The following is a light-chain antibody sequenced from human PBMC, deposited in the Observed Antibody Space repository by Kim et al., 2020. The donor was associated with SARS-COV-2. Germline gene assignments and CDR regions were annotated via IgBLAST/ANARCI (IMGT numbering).Light chain of an antibody. CDR1: SSNIGNNA. J-gene: IGLJ3*02. CDR3: ETWDDSVMGWV. CDR2: YND. V-gene: IGLV1-36*01. Sequence: QRVTISCSGNSSNIGNNAVNWYQQFLREAANHLIYYNDLLSSSVSDRFSGAKSGASASLAISGLQSEEEADYYCETWDDSVMGWVFGGGTQLTVL.